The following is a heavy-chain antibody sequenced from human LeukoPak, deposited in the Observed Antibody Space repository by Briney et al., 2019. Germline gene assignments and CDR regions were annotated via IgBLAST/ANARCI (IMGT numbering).Heavy chain of an antibody. Sequence: PSETLSLTCTVSGASINGYFWNWIRQPPGKGLEWLGYIYYSGNANYNPSLYNPSLKSRLTILVDTSKNQFSLKLSSVAAVDTAVYYCARGGSSLDSWGQGTLVTVSS. CDR1: GASINGYF. CDR2: IYYSGNA. J-gene: IGHJ4*02. V-gene: IGHV4-59*01. CDR3: ARGGSSLDS. D-gene: IGHD6-13*01.